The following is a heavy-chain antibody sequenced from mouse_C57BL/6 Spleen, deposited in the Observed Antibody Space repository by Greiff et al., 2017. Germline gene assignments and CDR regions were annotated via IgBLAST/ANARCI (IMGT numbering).Heavy chain of an antibody. J-gene: IGHJ3*01. V-gene: IGHV1-26*01. D-gene: IGHD1-3*01. CDR3: ARWGDGESPWFAY. CDR1: GYTFTDYY. CDR2: INPNNGGT. Sequence: EVQLQQSGPELVKPGASVKISCKASGYTFTDYYMNWVKQSHGKSLEWIGDINPNNGGTSYNQKFKGKATLTVDKSSSTAYMELRSLTSEDSAVYYCARWGDGESPWFAYWGQGTLVTVSA.